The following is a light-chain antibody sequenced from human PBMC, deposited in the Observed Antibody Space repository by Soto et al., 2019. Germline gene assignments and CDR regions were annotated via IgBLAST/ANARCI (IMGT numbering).Light chain of an antibody. J-gene: IGLJ3*02. CDR1: SGHSSYD. Sequence: QLVLTQSPSASASLGASVRLTCTLSSGHSSYDIAWHQQQPEKGPRFLMKVKSDGSHTKGDGIPDRFSGSTSGAERYLTISNLQSEDEADYHCQTWGAGTWVFGGGTQLTVL. V-gene: IGLV4-69*01. CDR2: VKSDGSH. CDR3: QTWGAGTWV.